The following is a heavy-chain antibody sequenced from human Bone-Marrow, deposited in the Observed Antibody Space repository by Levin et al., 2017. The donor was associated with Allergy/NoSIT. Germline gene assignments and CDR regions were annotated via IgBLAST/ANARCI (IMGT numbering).Heavy chain of an antibody. CDR1: GGSINSRTSY. CDR3: AGHVKRARFDL. V-gene: IGHV4-39*01. Sequence: SETLSLTCTVSGGSINSRTSYWGWIRQPPGKGLEWIGTVNYSGSTNIKSSLKSRVTTSIDTSKNKFSLRLNSVTATDTAVYYCAGHVKRARFDLWGRGTLVTVSS. CDR2: VNYSGST. J-gene: IGHJ2*01.